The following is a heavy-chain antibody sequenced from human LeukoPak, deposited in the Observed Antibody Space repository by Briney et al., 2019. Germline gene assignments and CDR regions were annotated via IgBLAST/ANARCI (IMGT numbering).Heavy chain of an antibody. J-gene: IGHJ5*02. CDR3: ARGRIAAAPWFDP. D-gene: IGHD6-13*01. V-gene: IGHV3-30*03. CDR1: GFIFSSYG. Sequence: GGSLRLSCAASGFIFSSYGMHWVRQAPGKGLEWVAVISYDGSNKYYADSVKGRFTISRDNSKNTLYLQMNSLRAEDTAVYYCARGRIAAAPWFDPWGQGTLVTVSS. CDR2: ISYDGSNK.